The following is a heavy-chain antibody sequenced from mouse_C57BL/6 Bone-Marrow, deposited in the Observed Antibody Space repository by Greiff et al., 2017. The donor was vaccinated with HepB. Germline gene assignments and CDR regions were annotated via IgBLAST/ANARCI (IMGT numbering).Heavy chain of an antibody. J-gene: IGHJ2*01. CDR1: GYAFSSSW. CDR2: IYPGDGDT. CDR3: ARGDYGNPYFDY. D-gene: IGHD1-1*01. Sequence: VQLQQSGPELVKPGASVKISCKASGYAFSSSWMNWVKQRPGKGLEWIGRIYPGDGDTNYNGKFKGKATLTADKSYSTAYMQLSSLTSEDSAVYFCARGDYGNPYFDYWGQGTTLTVSS. V-gene: IGHV1-82*01.